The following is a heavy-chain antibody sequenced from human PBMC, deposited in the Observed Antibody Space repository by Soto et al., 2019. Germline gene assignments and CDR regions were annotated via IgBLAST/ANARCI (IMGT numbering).Heavy chain of an antibody. D-gene: IGHD6-19*01. CDR2: ISGNGGSA. V-gene: IGHV3-23*01. CDR1: GFTFSNYA. CDR3: AVPTGIEVTGPEY. Sequence: PGGSLRLSCAASGFTFSNYAMSWVRQAPGKGLKWVSAISGNGGSAYYSDSVRGRFTISRDNSKNTLYLQMNSLRADDTAIYYCAVPTGIEVTGPEYWGQGTLVTVSS. J-gene: IGHJ4*02.